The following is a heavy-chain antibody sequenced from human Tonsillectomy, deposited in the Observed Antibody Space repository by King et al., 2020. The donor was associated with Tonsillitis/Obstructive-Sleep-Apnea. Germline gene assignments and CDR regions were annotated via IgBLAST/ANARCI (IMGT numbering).Heavy chain of an antibody. CDR1: GGSISSYY. V-gene: IGHV4-59*01. J-gene: IGHJ6*03. CDR2: IFYSGIT. D-gene: IGHD2-2*01. Sequence: VQLQESGPGLVKPSETLSLTCTVSGGSISSYYWSWIRQPPGKGLEWIGYIFYSGITNYNPSLKSRVTISVDTSKNQFSLKLSSVTAADTAVVYCARDHCSSTSCYGNYYYMDVWGKGTTVTVSS. CDR3: ARDHCSSTSCYGNYYYMDV.